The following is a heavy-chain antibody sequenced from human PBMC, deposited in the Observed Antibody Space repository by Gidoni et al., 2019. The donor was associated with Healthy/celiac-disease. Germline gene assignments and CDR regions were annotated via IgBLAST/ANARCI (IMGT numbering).Heavy chain of an antibody. V-gene: IGHV3-73*02. D-gene: IGHD6-13*01. CDR1: GFTFSGSS. CDR3: TRHLHRVSSYYYGMDV. J-gene: IGHJ6*02. Sequence: EVQLVESGGGLVQPGGSLKLSCAASGFTFSGSSMHWVRQASGKGLEWVGRIRSKANSYATAYAASVKGRFTISRDDSKNTAYLQMNSLKTEDTAVYYCTRHLHRVSSYYYGMDVWGQGTTVTVSS. CDR2: IRSKANSYAT.